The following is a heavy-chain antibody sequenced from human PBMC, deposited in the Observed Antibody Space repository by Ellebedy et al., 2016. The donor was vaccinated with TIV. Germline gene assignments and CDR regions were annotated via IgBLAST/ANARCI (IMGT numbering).Heavy chain of an antibody. D-gene: IGHD5-18*01. CDR2: TYYTGST. J-gene: IGHJ4*02. CDR3: ARATTVMVSRRFEY. V-gene: IGHV4-59*01. CDR1: GGSMTSFY. Sequence: SETLSLTCTVSGGSMTSFYWNWLRQPPGKGLEWPGYTYYTGSTNYKPSLKSRLAISIDRAKNQFSLNLTSVTAADTAVYYCARATTVMVSRRFEYWGQGILVTVSP.